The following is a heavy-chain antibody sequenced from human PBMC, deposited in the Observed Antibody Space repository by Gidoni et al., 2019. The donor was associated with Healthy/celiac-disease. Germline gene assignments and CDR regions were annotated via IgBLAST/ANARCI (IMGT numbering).Heavy chain of an antibody. CDR1: GYTFNSYY. Sequence: QVPLAQSGAEVKKPGASVKVSCKASGYTFNSYYMHWVRQAPGPGLEWMGIINPSGGSTSYAQKSQGRVTMTRDTSTSTVYMELSSLRSEDTAVYYCAISWSNWFDPWGQGTLVTVSS. CDR2: INPSGGST. J-gene: IGHJ5*02. CDR3: AISWSNWFDP. D-gene: IGHD6-13*01. V-gene: IGHV1-46*03.